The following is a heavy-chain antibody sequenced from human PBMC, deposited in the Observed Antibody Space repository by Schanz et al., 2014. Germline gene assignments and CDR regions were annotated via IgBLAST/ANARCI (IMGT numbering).Heavy chain of an antibody. CDR3: ARSTSMYFLQ. CDR2: IGGSGSFP. D-gene: IGHD2-2*01. CDR1: GFKFSDYF. V-gene: IGHV3-11*06. J-gene: IGHJ1*01. Sequence: QVQLVESGGGLVKPGGSLRLSCVASGFKFSDYFMTWVRQAPGKGLEWLSSIGGSGSFPTYADSVKGRFTISRDNAKTSLYLQMNSLRAEDTAVYYCARSTSMYFLQWGQGTLVTVSS.